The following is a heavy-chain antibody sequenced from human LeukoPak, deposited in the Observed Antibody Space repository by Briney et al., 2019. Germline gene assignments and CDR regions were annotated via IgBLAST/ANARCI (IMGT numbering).Heavy chain of an antibody. CDR3: ASVVVPAATFYYYYGMDV. CDR1: GYTFTSYY. D-gene: IGHD2-2*01. Sequence: ASVTVSCKASGYTFTSYYMHWVRQAPGQGLEWMGIINPSGGSTSYAQKFQGRVTMTRDTSTSTVYMELSSLRSEDTAVYYCASVVVPAATFYYYYGMDVWGQGTTVTVSS. CDR2: INPSGGST. V-gene: IGHV1-46*01. J-gene: IGHJ6*02.